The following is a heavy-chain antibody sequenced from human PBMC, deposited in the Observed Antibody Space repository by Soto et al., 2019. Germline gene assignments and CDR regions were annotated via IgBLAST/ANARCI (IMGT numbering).Heavy chain of an antibody. CDR1: GFTFSSYG. CDR3: ARGXIAAAGPPPYYYYYMDV. V-gene: IGHV3-33*01. J-gene: IGHJ6*03. D-gene: IGHD6-13*01. Sequence: GGSLRLSCAASGFTFSSYGMHWVRQAPGKGLEWVAVIWYEGSNKYYADSVKGRFTISRDNSKNTLYLQMNSLRAEDTAVYYCARGXIAAAGPPPYYYYYMDVWGKGTTVTVSS. CDR2: IWYEGSNK.